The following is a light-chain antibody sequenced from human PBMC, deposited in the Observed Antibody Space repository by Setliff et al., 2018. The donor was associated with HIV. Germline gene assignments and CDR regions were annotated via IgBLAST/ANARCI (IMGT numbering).Light chain of an antibody. CDR3: SSYTSSSLYV. CDR2: EVS. V-gene: IGLV2-14*01. CDR1: SSDVGSYNY. J-gene: IGLJ1*01. Sequence: SALIHPASVSGTPGQSITISCTGTSSDVGSYNYVSWYQKHPGKSPKLRIYEVSNRPSGVSNRFAGSKSGNTASLTISGLQAEDEADYYCSSYTSSSLYVVGTGTKVTV.